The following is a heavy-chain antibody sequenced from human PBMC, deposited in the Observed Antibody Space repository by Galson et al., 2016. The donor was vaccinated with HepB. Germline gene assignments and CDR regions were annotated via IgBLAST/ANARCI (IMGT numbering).Heavy chain of an antibody. CDR1: GYTFTDYG. D-gene: IGHD3/OR15-3a*01. CDR3: ARDSRGLVTLY. V-gene: IGHV1-18*01. J-gene: IGHJ4*02. Sequence: SVKVSCKASGYTFTDYGYSWVRQAPGQGLEWVGWTSAYNGYTKYAQKLQGRVTMTTDASTSTAYMELRSLRSDDTAVYFCARDSRGLVTLYWGQGTLVTVSS. CDR2: TSAYNGYT.